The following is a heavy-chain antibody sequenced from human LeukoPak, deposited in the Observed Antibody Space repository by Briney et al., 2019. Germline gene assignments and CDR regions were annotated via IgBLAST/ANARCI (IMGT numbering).Heavy chain of an antibody. J-gene: IGHJ4*02. CDR3: AKGAVVAATPFDY. Sequence: TGGSLRLSCAASGFSFSSYGMSWVRQGPGKGLEWVSTITGSGGNTDYADSVKGRFTISRDNSKNTLYLQMNSLRAEDTAVYYCAKGAVVAATPFDYWGQGTLVTVSS. D-gene: IGHD2-15*01. V-gene: IGHV3-23*01. CDR1: GFSFSSYG. CDR2: ITGSGGNT.